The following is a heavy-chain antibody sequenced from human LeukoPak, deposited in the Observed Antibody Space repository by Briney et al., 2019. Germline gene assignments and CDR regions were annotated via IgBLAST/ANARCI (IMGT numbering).Heavy chain of an antibody. V-gene: IGHV4-38-2*02. CDR1: GYSISSSSY. D-gene: IGHD4-23*01. CDR3: ARSGGGNSAPYYYYYMDV. Sequence: NTSETLSLTCTVSGYSISSSSYWGWIRQPPGKGLEWIGAIYHSGSSYYNPSLKSRVTISVDTSKTQFSLKLSSVTAADTAVYYCARSGGGNSAPYYYYYMDVWGKGTTVTVSS. J-gene: IGHJ6*03. CDR2: IYHSGSS.